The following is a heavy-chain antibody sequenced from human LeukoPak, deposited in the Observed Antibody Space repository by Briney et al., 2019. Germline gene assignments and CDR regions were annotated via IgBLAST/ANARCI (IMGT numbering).Heavy chain of an antibody. V-gene: IGHV4-30-4*01. CDR1: GGSISSGDYY. J-gene: IGHJ4*02. CDR3: ARSYCSGGSCYSFDY. D-gene: IGHD2-15*01. CDR2: IYYSGST. Sequence: TLSLTCTVSGGSISSGDYYWCWIRQPPGKGLEWIGYIYYSGSTYYNPSLKSRVTISVDTSKNQFSLKLSSVTAADTAVYYCARSYCSGGSCYSFDYWGQGTLVTVSS.